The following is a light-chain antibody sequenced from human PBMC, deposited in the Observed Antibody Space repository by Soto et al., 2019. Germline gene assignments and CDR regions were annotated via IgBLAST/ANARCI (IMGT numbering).Light chain of an antibody. J-gene: IGLJ1*01. CDR1: SSDVGGSNG. CDR3: SSYTRSSPYV. Sequence: QSALTQPPSVSGSPGQSVAISCTGTSSDVGGSNGVSWYQQPPGTAPKLIIYDVSNRPSGVPDRFSGSKSGNTASLIISGLPAEDEGDYYCSSYTRSSPYVFGTGTKVTVL. CDR2: DVS. V-gene: IGLV2-18*02.